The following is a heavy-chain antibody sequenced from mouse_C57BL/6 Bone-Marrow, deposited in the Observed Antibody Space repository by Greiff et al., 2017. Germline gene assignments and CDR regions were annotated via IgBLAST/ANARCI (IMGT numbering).Heavy chain of an antibody. Sequence: VQLQQSGPVLVKPGASVKMSCKASGYTFTDYYMNWVKQSHGKSLEWIGVINPYNGGTSYNQKFKGKATLTVDQSSSTAYMELNSLTSEDSAVYYCARCYYGNYFDYWGQGTTLTVSS. J-gene: IGHJ2*01. CDR1: GYTFTDYY. CDR3: ARCYYGNYFDY. V-gene: IGHV1-19*01. D-gene: IGHD1-1*01. CDR2: INPYNGGT.